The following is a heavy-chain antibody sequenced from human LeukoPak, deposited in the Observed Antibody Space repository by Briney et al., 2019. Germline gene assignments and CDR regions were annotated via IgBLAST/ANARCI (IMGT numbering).Heavy chain of an antibody. Sequence: ASVKVSCKASGGTFNNYGINWVRQATGQGLEWMGWMNPNSGNTGYAQKFQGRVTMTRNTSISTAYMELSRLRSDDTAVYYCARALGGYSSGYSKWGQGTLVTVSS. D-gene: IGHD6-19*01. CDR1: GGTFNNYG. J-gene: IGHJ4*02. CDR2: MNPNSGNT. V-gene: IGHV1-8*02. CDR3: ARALGGYSSGYSK.